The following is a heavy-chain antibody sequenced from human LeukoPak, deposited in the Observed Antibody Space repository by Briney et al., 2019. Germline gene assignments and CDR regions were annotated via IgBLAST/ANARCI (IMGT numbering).Heavy chain of an antibody. CDR1: GGSFSGYY. V-gene: IGHV4-34*01. J-gene: IGHJ4*02. Sequence: SETLSLTCAVYGGSFSGYYWSWIRQPPGKGLEWIGEINHSGSTNYNPSLKSRVTISVDTSKNQFSLKLSSVTAADTAVYYCARRWLHRKGFDYWGQGTLVTASS. D-gene: IGHD5-24*01. CDR3: ARRWLHRKGFDY. CDR2: INHSGST.